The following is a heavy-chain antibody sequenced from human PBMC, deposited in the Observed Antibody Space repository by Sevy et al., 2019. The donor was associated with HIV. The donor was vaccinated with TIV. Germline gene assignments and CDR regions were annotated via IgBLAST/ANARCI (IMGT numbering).Heavy chain of an antibody. CDR1: GGSISSYY. CDR2: IYYSGST. J-gene: IGHJ4*02. V-gene: IGHV4-59*01. CDR3: ARSWPGSALFDY. Sequence: SETLSLTCTVSGGSISSYYWSWIRQPPGKGLEWIGYIYYSGSTNYNPSLKSRVTISVDTSKNQFSLKLSSVTAADTAVYYCARSWPGSALFDYWGQGTLVTVSS.